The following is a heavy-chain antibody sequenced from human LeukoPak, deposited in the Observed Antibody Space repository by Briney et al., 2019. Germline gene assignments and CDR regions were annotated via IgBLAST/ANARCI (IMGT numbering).Heavy chain of an antibody. D-gene: IGHD3-22*01. CDR2: IYARGST. J-gene: IGHJ3*02. Sequence: SETLSLTCTVSGGSISSYYWSWIRQPAGKGLEWIGRIYARGSTNYNPSLKSRVTMSVDTSKNQFSLKLSSVTAADTAVYYCARGAYYYDSSGYFTFHIWGQGTMVTVSS. CDR1: GGSISSYY. V-gene: IGHV4-4*07. CDR3: ARGAYYYDSSGYFTFHI.